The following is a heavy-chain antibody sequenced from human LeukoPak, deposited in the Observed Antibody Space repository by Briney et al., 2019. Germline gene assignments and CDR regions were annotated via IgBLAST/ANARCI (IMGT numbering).Heavy chain of an antibody. CDR2: INPDGSYT. D-gene: IGHD3-22*01. CDR3: ARVLRDYDSRAYDAFDI. CDR1: GFTLSNYW. V-gene: IGHV3-74*01. J-gene: IGHJ3*02. Sequence: PGGFLRLSCAASGFTLSNYWMSWVRQAPGKGLVWVSRINPDGSYTAYADSVKGRFTISRDNAKNALYLQMNSLRAEDTAVYYCARVLRDYDSRAYDAFDIWGQGTMVTVSS.